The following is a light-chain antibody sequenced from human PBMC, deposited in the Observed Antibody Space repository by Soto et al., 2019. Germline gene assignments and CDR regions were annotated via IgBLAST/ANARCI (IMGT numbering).Light chain of an antibody. CDR3: QQRQYWPPIT. J-gene: IGKJ5*01. CDR1: QSVSSY. CDR2: DTS. Sequence: GLTPAPATLSFAPGGKGTPPCRASQSVSSYLAWYQQKPGQAPRLLIYDTSNRATGVPARFSGSGSGIDFTLTISSLEPEDCAIYYCQQRQYWPPITFGQGTRLEIK. V-gene: IGKV3-11*01.